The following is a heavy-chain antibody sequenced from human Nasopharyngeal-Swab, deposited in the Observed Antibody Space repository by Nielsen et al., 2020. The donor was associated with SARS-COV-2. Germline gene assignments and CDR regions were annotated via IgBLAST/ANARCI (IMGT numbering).Heavy chain of an antibody. D-gene: IGHD6-25*01. CDR3: ARSVGAASEDALEM. CDR2: INNGGST. J-gene: IGHJ3*02. Sequence: SETLSLTCVVSGGSFSGYYWSWIRQPPGKGLEWIGEINNGGSTNYNPSLRSRVTISLDKSANNFSLKLKSVTAADTAVYYCARSVGAASEDALEMWGQGTVVTVSS. CDR1: GGSFSGYY. V-gene: IGHV4-34*01.